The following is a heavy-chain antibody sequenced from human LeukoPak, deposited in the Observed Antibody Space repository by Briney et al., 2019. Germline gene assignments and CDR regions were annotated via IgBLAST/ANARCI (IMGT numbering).Heavy chain of an antibody. CDR3: ARGSPYYYDSSGPGPFDY. J-gene: IGHJ4*02. V-gene: IGHV3-11*01. CDR2: ISSSGSTI. CDR1: GFTFSDYY. D-gene: IGHD3-22*01. Sequence: GGSLRLSCAASGFTFSDYYMSWIRQAPGKGLEWVSYISSSGSTIYYADSVKGRFTISRDNAKSSLYLQMNSLRAEDTAVYYCARGSPYYYDSSGPGPFDYWGQGTLVTVSS.